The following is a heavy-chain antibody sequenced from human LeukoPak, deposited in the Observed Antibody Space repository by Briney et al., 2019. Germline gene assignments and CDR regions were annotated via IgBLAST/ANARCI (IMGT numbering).Heavy chain of an antibody. CDR2: IYYSGST. CDR3: ARGDFWSGFDY. Sequence: PSETLSLTCTVSGGSISSYYWSWIRQPPGKGLEWIGCIYYSGSTNYNPSLKSRVTISLDTFKNHFSLKLTSVTAADTAVYYCARGDFWSGFDYWGQGTLVTVSS. CDR1: GGSISSYY. J-gene: IGHJ4*02. D-gene: IGHD3-3*01. V-gene: IGHV4-59*01.